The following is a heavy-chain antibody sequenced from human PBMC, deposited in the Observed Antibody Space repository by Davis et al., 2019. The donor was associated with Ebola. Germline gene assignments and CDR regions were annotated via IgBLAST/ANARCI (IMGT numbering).Heavy chain of an antibody. CDR3: AREEIAARPGEGYDY. Sequence: PGGSLRLSCAASGFTFSSYSMNWVRQAPGKGLEWVSYISSSSSTIYYADSVKGRFTISRDNAKNSLYLQMNSLRAEDTAVYYCAREEIAARPGEGYDYWGQGTLVTVSS. V-gene: IGHV3-48*04. J-gene: IGHJ4*02. CDR1: GFTFSSYS. CDR2: ISSSSSTI. D-gene: IGHD6-6*01.